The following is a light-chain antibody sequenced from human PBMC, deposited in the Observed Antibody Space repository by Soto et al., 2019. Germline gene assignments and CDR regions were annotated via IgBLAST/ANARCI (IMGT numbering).Light chain of an antibody. J-gene: IGKJ3*01. Sequence: EIGMTQSPYTLSVSPGEGATLSCWASQSVIKNLAWFQHKPGQAPRLLIYGASTRVTGVPARFTGSGSGTEFTLTIGGLLSEDVAIYYCQQYHYWPRLFGPGTKVDIK. V-gene: IGKV3-15*01. CDR1: QSVIKN. CDR3: QQYHYWPRL. CDR2: GAS.